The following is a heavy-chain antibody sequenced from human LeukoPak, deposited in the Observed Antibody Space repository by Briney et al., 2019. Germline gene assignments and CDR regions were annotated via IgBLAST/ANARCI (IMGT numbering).Heavy chain of an antibody. CDR2: ISWNSGSI. J-gene: IGHJ4*02. CDR1: GFTFDDYA. CDR3: AKDIGIAVDGRYYFDY. Sequence: GGSLRVSCAASGFTFDDYAMHWVRQAPGNGLEWVSGISWNSGSIGYADSVKGRFTISRDNAKNSLYLQMNSLRAEDTALYYCAKDIGIAVDGRYYFDYWGQGTLVTVSS. D-gene: IGHD6-19*01. V-gene: IGHV3-9*01.